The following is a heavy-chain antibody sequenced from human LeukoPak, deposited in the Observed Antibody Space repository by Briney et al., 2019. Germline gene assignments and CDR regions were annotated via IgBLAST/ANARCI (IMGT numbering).Heavy chain of an antibody. V-gene: IGHV1-69*06. CDR1: GGTFSSYA. Sequence: GASVKVSCKASGGTFSSYAISWVRQAPGQGLEWMGGIIPIFGTANYAQKFQGRVTITADKSTSTAYMELSSLRSEDTAVYYCARDRLPMVRGVISSNWFDPWGQGTLVTVSS. D-gene: IGHD3-10*01. J-gene: IGHJ5*02. CDR3: ARDRLPMVRGVISSNWFDP. CDR2: IIPIFGTA.